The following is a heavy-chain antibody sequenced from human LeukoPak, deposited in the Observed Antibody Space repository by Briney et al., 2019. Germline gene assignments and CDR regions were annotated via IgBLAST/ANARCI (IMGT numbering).Heavy chain of an antibody. CDR2: INPSGDST. CDR3: VRDARGAAAADDAFDI. Sequence: ASVKVSCKASGYTFTSNHIHRVRQAPGQGLEWMGVINPSGDSTSYAQRFQGRVTMTRDTSITTVYMELSSLTSEDTAVYYCVRDARGAAAADDAFDIWGQGTMVTVSS. J-gene: IGHJ3*02. CDR1: GYTFTSNH. D-gene: IGHD6-13*01. V-gene: IGHV1-46*01.